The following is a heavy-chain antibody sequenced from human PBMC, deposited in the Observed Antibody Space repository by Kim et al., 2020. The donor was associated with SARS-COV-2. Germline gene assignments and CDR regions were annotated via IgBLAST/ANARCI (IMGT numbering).Heavy chain of an antibody. CDR3: ARGLGGGYYDSSGYYPAFDI. D-gene: IGHD3-22*01. CDR1: GGSFSGYY. Sequence: SETLSLTCAVYGGSFSGYYWSWIRQPPGKGLEWIGEINHSGSTNYNPSLKSRVTISVDTSKNQFSLKLSSVTAADTAVYYCARGLGGGYYDSSGYYPAFDIWGQGTMVTVSS. J-gene: IGHJ3*02. V-gene: IGHV4-34*01. CDR2: INHSGST.